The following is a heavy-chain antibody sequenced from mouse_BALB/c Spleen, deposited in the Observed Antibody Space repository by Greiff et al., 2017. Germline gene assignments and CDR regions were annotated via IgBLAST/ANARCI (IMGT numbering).Heavy chain of an antibody. CDR1: GFTFSSYT. V-gene: IGHV5-6-4*01. D-gene: IGHD3-1*01. CDR3: TRDTARDAMDY. Sequence: EVQLVESGGGLVKPGGSLKLSCAASGFTFSSYTMSWVRQTPEKRLEWVATISSGGSYTYYPDSVKGRFTISRDNAKNTLYLQMSSLKSEDTAMYYCTRDTARDAMDYWGQGTSVTVSS. J-gene: IGHJ4*01. CDR2: ISSGGSYT.